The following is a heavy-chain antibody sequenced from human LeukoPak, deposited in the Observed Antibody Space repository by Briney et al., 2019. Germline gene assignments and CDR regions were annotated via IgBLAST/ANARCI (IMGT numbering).Heavy chain of an antibody. J-gene: IGHJ3*02. CDR1: GASLNGHY. V-gene: IGHV4-34*01. CDR3: ARQRTVPRRGAFDI. Sequence: PSETLSLTCAVYGASLNGHYWSWIRQPPGKGLEWIGEGSDVGGTKYNPSLKSRVTISVDTSKNQFSLKLSSVTAADTAVYYCARQRTVPRRGAFDIWGQGTMVTVSS. D-gene: IGHD1/OR15-1a*01. CDR2: GSDVGGT.